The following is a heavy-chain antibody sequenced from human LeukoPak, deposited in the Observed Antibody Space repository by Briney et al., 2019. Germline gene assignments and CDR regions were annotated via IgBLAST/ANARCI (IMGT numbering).Heavy chain of an antibody. J-gene: IGHJ4*02. Sequence: GASVKVSCKSSVGTFSSYAISWARQAPGQGLEWMGRIIPILGIASYAQKVQGSVTITAHKSKSRAYLELDMLRSEDTAVYYCARDGDHYDSSGYYFDYWAREPWSPSPQ. CDR2: IIPILGIA. D-gene: IGHD3-22*01. CDR1: VGTFSSYA. V-gene: IGHV1-69*04. CDR3: ARDGDHYDSSGYYFDY.